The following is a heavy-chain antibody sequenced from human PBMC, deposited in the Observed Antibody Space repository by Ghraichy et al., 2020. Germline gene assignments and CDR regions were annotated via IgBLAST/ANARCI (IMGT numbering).Heavy chain of an antibody. V-gene: IGHV7-4-1*02. CDR2: VNTNTGNP. CDR3: AKDSDSGYDYTFDI. Sequence: ASVKVSCKASGYTFNNYAINWVRQPPGQGLEWMGWVNTNTGNPTYAQGFTGRFVFSLDTSVSTAYLQINSLKAEDTAIYYCAKDSDSGYDYTFDIWGQGTLVTVSS. CDR1: GYTFNNYA. D-gene: IGHD5-12*01. J-gene: IGHJ4*02.